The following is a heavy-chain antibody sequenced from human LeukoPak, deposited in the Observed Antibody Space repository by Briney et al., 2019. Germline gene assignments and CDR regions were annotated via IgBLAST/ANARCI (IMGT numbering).Heavy chain of an antibody. J-gene: IGHJ6*02. CDR1: GFTFSIYA. D-gene: IGHD3-22*01. Sequence: GRSLRFSCAASGFTFSIYARPWVRQAPGKGLEGVAVILYDGSNKYYTDSVKGRFTIARDNSKNSLFLQMNRLRDEDTALYYCARDPYYAAFLDFYEMDVWGQGTTLTVSS. V-gene: IGHV3-30*04. CDR2: ILYDGSNK. CDR3: ARDPYYAAFLDFYEMDV.